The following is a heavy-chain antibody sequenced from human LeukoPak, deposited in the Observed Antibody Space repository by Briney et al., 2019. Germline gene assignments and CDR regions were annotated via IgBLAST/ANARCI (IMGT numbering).Heavy chain of an antibody. J-gene: IGHJ5*02. CDR2: INPNSGDT. Sequence: ASVKVSCKASGYTFTDYYMHWVRQAPGQGLEWMGWINPNSGDTNYAQKFQGRVTMTRDTSISTAYMELSRLRSDDTAIYYCTRERYWFDPWGQGTLVTVSS. CDR3: TRERYWFDP. V-gene: IGHV1-2*02. CDR1: GYTFTDYY. D-gene: IGHD2-15*01.